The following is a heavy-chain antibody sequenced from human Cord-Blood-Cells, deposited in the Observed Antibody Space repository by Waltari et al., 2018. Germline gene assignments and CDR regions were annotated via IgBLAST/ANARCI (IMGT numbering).Heavy chain of an antibody. V-gene: IGHV4-34*01. D-gene: IGHD5-18*01. J-gene: IGHJ4*02. CDR3: ARALRGYSYGYGFDY. CDR1: GGSFSGYY. Sequence: QVQLQQWGAGLLKPSETLSLTCAVYGGSFSGYYRSWIRQPPGKGLEWIGKINHSGSTNYNPSLKSRVTISVDTSKNQFSLKLSSVTAADTAVYYCARALRGYSYGYGFDYWGQGTLVTVSS. CDR2: INHSGST.